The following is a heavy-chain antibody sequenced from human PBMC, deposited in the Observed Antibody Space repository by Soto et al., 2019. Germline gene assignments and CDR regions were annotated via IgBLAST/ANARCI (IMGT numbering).Heavy chain of an antibody. V-gene: IGHV1-69*02. CDR1: GGTFSTYT. CDR3: ARSITDYYDSSGYYDDY. D-gene: IGHD3-22*01. CDR2: IIPINGII. J-gene: IGHJ4*02. Sequence: ASVKVSCKASGGTFSTYTITWVRQAPGQRLEWKGRIIPINGIINYAQKFQGRVTISADKFTGTAYMELTGLRSDDTAVYYCARSITDYYDSSGYYDDYWGQGTLVTVSS.